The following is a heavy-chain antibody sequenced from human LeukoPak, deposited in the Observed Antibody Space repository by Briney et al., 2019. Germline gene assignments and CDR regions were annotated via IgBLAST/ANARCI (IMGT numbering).Heavy chain of an antibody. D-gene: IGHD5-18*01. CDR2: IWYDGSNK. V-gene: IGHV3-33*01. CDR1: GFTFSSYG. J-gene: IGHJ4*02. Sequence: GRSLRLSCAASGFTFSSYGMHWVRQAPGKGLEWVAVIWYDGSNKYYADSVKGRFTISRDNSKNTLYLQMNSLRAEDTAVYYCARTYGYSYGHIDYWAREPWSPSPQ. CDR3: ARTYGYSYGHIDY.